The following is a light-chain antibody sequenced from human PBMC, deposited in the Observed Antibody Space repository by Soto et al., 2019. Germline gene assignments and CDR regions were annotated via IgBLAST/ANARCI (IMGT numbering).Light chain of an antibody. Sequence: QSALTQPASVSGSPGQSITISCTGTSSDVGGYNYVSWYQQHPGKAPKLMIYDVSNRPSGVSNRFSGSKSGNTASLTISGFQAEDGSDYYCSSYTSSSTLDVVFGGGTKVTVL. CDR3: SSYTSSSTLDVV. CDR2: DVS. CDR1: SSDVGGYNY. V-gene: IGLV2-14*01. J-gene: IGLJ2*01.